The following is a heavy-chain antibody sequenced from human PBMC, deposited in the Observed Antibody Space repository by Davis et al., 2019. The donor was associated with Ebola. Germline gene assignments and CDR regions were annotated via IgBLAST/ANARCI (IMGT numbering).Heavy chain of an antibody. CDR3: ARSSYQPDW. V-gene: IGHV3-74*01. Sequence: GESLKISCAASGFTFSSYWMHWVRQTPGKGLVWVSRITTDGSFTDYADSVKGRFTISRDNARNTVALQMNSLRAEDTALYYCARSSYQPDWWGQGTLVTVSS. J-gene: IGHJ4*02. CDR2: ITTDGSFT. CDR1: GFTFSSYW. D-gene: IGHD2-2*01.